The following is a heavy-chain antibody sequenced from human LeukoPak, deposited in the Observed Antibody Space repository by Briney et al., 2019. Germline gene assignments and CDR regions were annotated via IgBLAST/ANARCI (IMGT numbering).Heavy chain of an antibody. Sequence: SETLSLTCAVYGGSFSGYYWTWIRQSPGKGLEWIGEINPSGSTYYNPSLKSRLTISRDTSKNQISLRLSSVTAADTAVYYCARRRKEVSRRLVVMTVVSAYLDVWGKGTTVTVS. CDR2: INPSGST. CDR1: GGSFSGYY. CDR3: ARRRKEVSRRLVVMTVVSAYLDV. D-gene: IGHD3-22*01. J-gene: IGHJ6*03. V-gene: IGHV4-34*01.